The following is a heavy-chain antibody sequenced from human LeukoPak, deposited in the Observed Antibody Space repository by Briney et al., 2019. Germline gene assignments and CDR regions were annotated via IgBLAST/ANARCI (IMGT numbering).Heavy chain of an antibody. CDR2: INTNTGNP. CDR3: ARGDYYGSGSYFVYYYYYMDV. Sequence: ASVKVSCKASGYTFTSYAMNWVRQAPGQGLEWMGWINTNTGNPTYAQGFTGRFVFSLDTSVSTAYLQISSLKAEDTAVYYCARGDYYGSGSYFVYYYYYMDVWGKGTTVTVSS. J-gene: IGHJ6*03. V-gene: IGHV7-4-1*02. D-gene: IGHD3-10*01. CDR1: GYTFTSYA.